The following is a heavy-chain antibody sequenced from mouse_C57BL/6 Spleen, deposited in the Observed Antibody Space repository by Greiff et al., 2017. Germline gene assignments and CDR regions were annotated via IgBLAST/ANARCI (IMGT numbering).Heavy chain of an antibody. J-gene: IGHJ1*03. CDR2: IYPGSGST. Sequence: VQLQQPGAELVKPGASVKMSCKASGYTFTSYWITWVKQRPGQGLEWIGDIYPGSGSTNYNEKFKSKATLTVDTSSSTAYMQLSSLTSEDSAVXYCARSSHYYGSSYGYFDVWGTGTTVTVSS. CDR1: GYTFTSYW. CDR3: ARSSHYYGSSYGYFDV. V-gene: IGHV1-55*01. D-gene: IGHD1-1*01.